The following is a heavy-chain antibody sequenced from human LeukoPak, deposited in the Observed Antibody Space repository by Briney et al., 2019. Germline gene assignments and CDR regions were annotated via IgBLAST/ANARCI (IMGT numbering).Heavy chain of an antibody. CDR3: ARDLVTNRDYYGSGSYFRKGYYYYGMDV. V-gene: IGHV3-21*01. D-gene: IGHD3-10*01. CDR1: GFTFSSYS. Sequence: GGSLRLSCAASGFTFSSYSMNWVRQAPGKGLEWVSSISSSSSYIYYADSVKGRFTISRDNAKNSLYLQMNSLSAEDTAVYYCARDLVTNRDYYGSGSYFRKGYYYYGMDVWGQGTTVTVSS. J-gene: IGHJ6*02. CDR2: ISSSSSYI.